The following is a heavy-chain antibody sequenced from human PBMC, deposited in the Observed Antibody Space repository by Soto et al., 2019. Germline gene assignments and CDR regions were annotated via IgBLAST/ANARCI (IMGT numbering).Heavy chain of an antibody. CDR1: GYTFTSYG. J-gene: IGHJ3*02. V-gene: IGHV1-18*01. Sequence: GASVKVSCKASGYTFTSYGISWVRQAPGQGLEWMGWISAYNGNTNYAQKLQGRVTMTTDTSTSTAYMELRSLRSDDTAAYYCARGNCGGDCIEGDAFDIWGQGTMVTVSS. CDR2: ISAYNGNT. D-gene: IGHD2-21*01. CDR3: ARGNCGGDCIEGDAFDI.